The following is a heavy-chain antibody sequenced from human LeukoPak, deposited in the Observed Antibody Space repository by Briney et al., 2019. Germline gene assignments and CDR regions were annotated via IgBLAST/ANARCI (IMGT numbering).Heavy chain of an antibody. D-gene: IGHD5-18*01. Sequence: ASVQVSCKASGYTFTGYYMHWVRQAPGQGLEWMGRINPNSGGTNYAQKFQGRVTMTRDTSISTAYMELSRLRSDDTAVYYCARVGPTGYSYGSVDAFDIWGQGTMVTVSS. CDR2: INPNSGGT. CDR3: ARVGPTGYSYGSVDAFDI. V-gene: IGHV1-2*06. J-gene: IGHJ3*02. CDR1: GYTFTGYY.